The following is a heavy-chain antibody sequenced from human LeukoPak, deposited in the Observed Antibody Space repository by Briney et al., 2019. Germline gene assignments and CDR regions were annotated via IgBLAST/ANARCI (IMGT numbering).Heavy chain of an antibody. CDR3: ARPSAADSINWFDP. Sequence: PSETLSLTCTVSGGSISSYYWSWIRQPAGKGLEWIGRIYSSGSTNYNPSLKSRVTISVDKSKNQFSLRLSSVTAADTAVYFCARPSAADSINWFDPWGQGTLVTVSS. J-gene: IGHJ5*02. CDR1: GGSISSYY. D-gene: IGHD6-13*01. CDR2: IYSSGST. V-gene: IGHV4-4*07.